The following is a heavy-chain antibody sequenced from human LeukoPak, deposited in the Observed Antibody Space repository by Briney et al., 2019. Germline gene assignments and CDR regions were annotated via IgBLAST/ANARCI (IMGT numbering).Heavy chain of an antibody. J-gene: IGHJ5*02. D-gene: IGHD3-10*01. CDR3: AKEVVRGSFIKGFDP. Sequence: GGSLRLSCAASGFTFSSYGMHWVRQAPGKGLEWVAVIASDGSGRYYGESVKGRFTISRDNSQNTMYLQMNSLRTEDTAVYYCAKEVVRGSFIKGFDPWGQGTLVTVSS. V-gene: IGHV3-30*18. CDR1: GFTFSSYG. CDR2: IASDGSGR.